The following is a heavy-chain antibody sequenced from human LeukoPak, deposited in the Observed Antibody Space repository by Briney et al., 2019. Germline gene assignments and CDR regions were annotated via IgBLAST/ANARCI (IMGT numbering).Heavy chain of an antibody. D-gene: IGHD3-10*01. CDR1: GFTFSDYG. V-gene: IGHV3-30*18. CDR2: ISYEGRTT. Sequence: PGGSLRLPCAGAGFTFSDYGMHWVRQAPGKGLEWVAVISYEGRTTYYADSVKGRFTISRDNSRNTLFLQMDSLRPEDTAVYYCAKEGTARISTWYYNWGQGTLVTVSS. J-gene: IGHJ4*02. CDR3: AKEGTARISTWYYN.